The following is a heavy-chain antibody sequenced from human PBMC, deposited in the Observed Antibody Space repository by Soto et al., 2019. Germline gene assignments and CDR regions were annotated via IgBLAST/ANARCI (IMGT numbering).Heavy chain of an antibody. Sequence: QVQLVESGGGVVQPGRSLRLSCAASGFTFSSYAMHWVRQAPGKGLEWVAVISYDGSNKHYADSVKGRFTISRDNSKNTLYLQMNSLRAEDTAVYYCARAGLGYCSGGSCYPRYWGQGTLVTVSS. J-gene: IGHJ4*02. CDR3: ARAGLGYCSGGSCYPRY. CDR2: ISYDGSNK. V-gene: IGHV3-30-3*01. D-gene: IGHD2-15*01. CDR1: GFTFSSYA.